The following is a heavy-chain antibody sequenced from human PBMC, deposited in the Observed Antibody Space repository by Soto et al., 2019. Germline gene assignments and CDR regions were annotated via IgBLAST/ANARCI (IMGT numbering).Heavy chain of an antibody. CDR1: RYIFTAYF. D-gene: IGHD6-25*01. CDR2: INPNNGAT. V-gene: IGHV1-2*02. CDR3: SSHDPGSRFRP. J-gene: IGHJ5*02. Sequence: QVQLVQSGAEVKKPGASVKVSCKAPRYIFTAYFMHWVRQAPGQGLEWMGWINPNNGATQSGPSFQGRVTMTRDTADSTAYMEPSNLRSHGPGGSFLSSHDPGSRFRPWGQGTLVLVPS.